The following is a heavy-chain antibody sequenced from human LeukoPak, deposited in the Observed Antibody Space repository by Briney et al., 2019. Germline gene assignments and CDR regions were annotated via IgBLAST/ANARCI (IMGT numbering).Heavy chain of an antibody. CDR3: ARDGDSSGWTRSDY. CDR1: GDSINAYY. V-gene: IGHV4-34*01. Sequence: SETLSLTCTVSGDSINAYYWSWIRQPPGKGLEWIGEINHSGSTYYNPSLKSRVAISADRSKNQFSLKLSSVTAADTAVYYCARDGDSSGWTRSDYWGQGTLVTVSS. J-gene: IGHJ4*02. D-gene: IGHD6-19*01. CDR2: INHSGST.